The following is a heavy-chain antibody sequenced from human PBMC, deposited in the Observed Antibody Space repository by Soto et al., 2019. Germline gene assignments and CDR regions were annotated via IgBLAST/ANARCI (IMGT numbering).Heavy chain of an antibody. CDR1: GYTFTSYG. J-gene: IGHJ4*02. CDR2: INAYNGST. Sequence: ASVKVSCKASGYTFTSYGISWVRPAPGQGLEWMGRINAYNGSTNYSQKLQGRVTMTRDTSTSTVYMELSSLRSEDTAVYYCARDKTDILTGYYYWGQGTLVTVSS. D-gene: IGHD3-9*01. V-gene: IGHV1-18*01. CDR3: ARDKTDILTGYYY.